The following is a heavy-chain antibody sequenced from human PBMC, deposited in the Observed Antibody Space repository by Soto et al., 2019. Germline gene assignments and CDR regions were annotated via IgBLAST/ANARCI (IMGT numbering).Heavy chain of an antibody. J-gene: IGHJ4*02. CDR3: AVYVRYFDY. D-gene: IGHD3-10*02. CDR1: GFTFSSYA. V-gene: IGHV3-23*01. CDR2: ITTSGGST. Sequence: EVQLLESGGGLVQPGGSLRLSCAASGFTFSSYAMSWVRQAPGKGLEWVSTITTSGGSTYYADSVKGRFTISRDNSKKTLYLQMNSLRAEDTAVYYCAVYVRYFDYWGQGTLVTVSS.